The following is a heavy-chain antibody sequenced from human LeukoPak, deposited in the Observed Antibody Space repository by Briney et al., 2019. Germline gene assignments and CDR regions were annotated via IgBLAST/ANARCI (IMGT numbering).Heavy chain of an antibody. D-gene: IGHD2-8*01. CDR3: ARDMLRDRAFDY. CDR1: GFVFSDYW. V-gene: IGHV3-74*01. Sequence: GGSLRLSCTASGFVFSDYWIHRVQQVPGKGLVWVARINTDGSRTAYADSVKDRITMSRDNAKNTVYLQLTSLSAEDTGVYFCARDMLRDRAFDYWGQGTPVTVSS. J-gene: IGHJ4*02. CDR2: INTDGSRT.